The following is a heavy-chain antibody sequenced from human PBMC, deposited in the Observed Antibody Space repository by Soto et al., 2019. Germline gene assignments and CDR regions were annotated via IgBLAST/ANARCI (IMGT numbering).Heavy chain of an antibody. J-gene: IGHJ1*01. D-gene: IGHD3-16*01. CDR3: ALGGGFQH. Sequence: EVQLVESGGGLVQPGGSLRLSCAASGLTFSDHYSDWVRQAPGKGLEWVGRSRNKANSYTTEYAASVKCRFTLSRDDSTNSVYLQMNSLKTGDTAVYYCALGGGFQHWGQGTLVTVSS. CDR2: SRNKANSYTT. CDR1: GLTFSDHY. V-gene: IGHV3-72*01.